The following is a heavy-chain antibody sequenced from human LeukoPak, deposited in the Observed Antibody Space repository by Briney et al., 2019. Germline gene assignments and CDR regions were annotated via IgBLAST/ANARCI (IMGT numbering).Heavy chain of an antibody. Sequence: VASVKVSCKASGGTFSSYAISWVRQAPGQGLEWMGGIIPIFGTANYAQKFQGRVTITADGSTSTAYMELSSLRSEDTAVYYCARDYGSYGYYRAWFDPWGQGTLVTVSS. D-gene: IGHD5-18*01. J-gene: IGHJ5*02. CDR1: GGTFSSYA. V-gene: IGHV1-69*01. CDR2: IIPIFGTA. CDR3: ARDYGSYGYYRAWFDP.